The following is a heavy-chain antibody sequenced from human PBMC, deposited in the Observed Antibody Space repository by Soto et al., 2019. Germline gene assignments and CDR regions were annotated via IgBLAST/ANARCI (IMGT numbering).Heavy chain of an antibody. D-gene: IGHD2-8*01. J-gene: IGHJ5*01. CDR2: ISDSSTSM. CDR1: GITFSSYN. V-gene: IGHV3-48*02. Sequence: EVQLVESGGGLVQPGGSLRLSCAASGITFSSYNMNWVRQAPGKGLEWVSYISDSSTSMSYAESVKGRFTISRDNAKNSLYLQMYSLRDEDTAVYYCVRGVGYNWFDFWGQGTLVTVSS. CDR3: VRGVGYNWFDF.